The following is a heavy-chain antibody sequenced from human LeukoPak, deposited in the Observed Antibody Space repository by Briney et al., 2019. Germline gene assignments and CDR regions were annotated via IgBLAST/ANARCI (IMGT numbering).Heavy chain of an antibody. J-gene: IGHJ4*02. Sequence: GRSLRLSCAASGFTFDDYAMHWVRHAPGKGLEWVSGISWNSGSIVYADSVKGRFTISRDNAKNSLYLQMNSLRAEDTAFYYCAKDNGAVAVTYFDYWGQGTLVTVSS. CDR2: ISWNSGSI. CDR3: AKDNGAVAVTYFDY. D-gene: IGHD6-19*01. CDR1: GFTFDDYA. V-gene: IGHV3-9*01.